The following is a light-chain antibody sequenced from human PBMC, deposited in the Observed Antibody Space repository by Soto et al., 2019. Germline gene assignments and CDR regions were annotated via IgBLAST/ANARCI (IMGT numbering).Light chain of an antibody. CDR2: GVS. CDR1: QSVSSNY. J-gene: IGKJ5*01. V-gene: IGKV3-20*01. CDR3: QQYAPSPAIT. Sequence: ETVLTQSPGTLSLSPGERATLSCRASQSVSSNYLVWYQQKPGQAPRLLISGVSNRATGIPDRFSGSGSGTDFTLTISRLEPEDVAVYYCQQYAPSPAITFGQGTRVEIK.